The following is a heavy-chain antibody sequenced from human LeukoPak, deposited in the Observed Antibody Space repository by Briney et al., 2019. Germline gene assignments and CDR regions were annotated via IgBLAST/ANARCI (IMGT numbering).Heavy chain of an antibody. D-gene: IGHD3-22*01. J-gene: IGHJ4*02. CDR2: ISYTGTYI. CDR1: AFSLNAYN. Sequence: GGSLRLSCAASAFSLNAYNMNWVRQAPGKGLEWVSSISYTGTYIYYADSVKGRFTISRDNAQNSLYLQMNSLRAEDTAVYYCARDAPYFYDTSGYRLSYFDYWGQGTLVTVSS. V-gene: IGHV3-21*01. CDR3: ARDAPYFYDTSGYRLSYFDY.